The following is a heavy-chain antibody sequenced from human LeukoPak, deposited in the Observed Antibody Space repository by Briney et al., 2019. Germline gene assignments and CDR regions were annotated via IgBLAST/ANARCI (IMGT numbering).Heavy chain of an antibody. CDR1: GFTFSSYG. Sequence: GGSLRLSCAASGFTFSSYGMHWVRKAPGKGLERVAVIWYDGSNIYYADSVKGRFTISRDNSKNTLYLQMNSLRAEDTAVYYCARDTLPGEMATTLDYWGQGTLVTVSS. CDR3: ARDTLPGEMATTLDY. J-gene: IGHJ4*02. CDR2: IWYDGSNI. V-gene: IGHV3-33*01. D-gene: IGHD5-24*01.